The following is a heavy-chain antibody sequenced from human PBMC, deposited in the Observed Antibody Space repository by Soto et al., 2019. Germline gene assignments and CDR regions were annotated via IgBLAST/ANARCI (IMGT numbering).Heavy chain of an antibody. Sequence: ASVKVSCKASGGTFSSYAISWVRQAPGQGLEWMGGIIPIFGTANYAQKFQGRVTITADKSTSTAYMELSSLRCEDTAVYYCARGTVLYYFDYWGQETXGTVYS. J-gene: IGHJ4*02. CDR2: IIPIFGTA. CDR1: GGTFSSYA. D-gene: IGHD2-8*02. CDR3: ARGTVLYYFDY. V-gene: IGHV1-69*06.